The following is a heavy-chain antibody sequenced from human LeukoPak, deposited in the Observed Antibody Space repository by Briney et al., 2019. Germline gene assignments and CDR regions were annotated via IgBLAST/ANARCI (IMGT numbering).Heavy chain of an antibody. CDR2: IYYSGST. CDR1: GGSISGYY. CDR3: AREGARWEPSFSAFDI. J-gene: IGHJ3*02. Sequence: SETLSLTCTVSGGSISGYYWSWIRQPPGKGLEWIGYIYYSGSTSYNPSLKSRVTISVDTSKNQFSLKLSSVTAADTAVYYCAREGARWEPSFSAFDIWGQRTMVTVSS. D-gene: IGHD1-26*01. V-gene: IGHV4-59*01.